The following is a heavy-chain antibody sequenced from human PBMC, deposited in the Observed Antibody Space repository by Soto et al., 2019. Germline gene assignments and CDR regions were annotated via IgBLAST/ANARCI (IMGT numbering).Heavy chain of an antibody. CDR1: GYTFTIYG. CDR3: ARGGLYDAFGI. J-gene: IGHJ3*02. Sequence: ASVKVACKASGYTFTIYGISWVLQAPGQGHKWMGWISAYNGNTNYAQKLQGRVTMTTDTSTCTAYMVLRSLRSDDTAVYCCARGGLYDAFGICGQGTMGTVSS. V-gene: IGHV1-18*01. D-gene: IGHD3-10*01. CDR2: ISAYNGNT.